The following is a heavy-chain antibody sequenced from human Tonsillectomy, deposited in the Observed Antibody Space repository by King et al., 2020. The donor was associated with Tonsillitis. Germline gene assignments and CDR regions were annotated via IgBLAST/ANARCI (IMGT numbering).Heavy chain of an antibody. V-gene: IGHV3-30*04. J-gene: IGHJ6*02. CDR3: TRDLFTVARHPYNSAMDV. CDR2: ISSDGTKK. CDR1: EFIFRALA. D-gene: IGHD5-12*01. Sequence: QLVQSGGGVVQPGGSLRLTCAASEFIFRALAMHWVRQAPGKGLEWVAMISSDGTKKYYADSVKGRFIISRDNSQSNLYLQVNSLTPEDTALYYCTRDLFTVARHPYNSAMDVWGQGTTGTVSS.